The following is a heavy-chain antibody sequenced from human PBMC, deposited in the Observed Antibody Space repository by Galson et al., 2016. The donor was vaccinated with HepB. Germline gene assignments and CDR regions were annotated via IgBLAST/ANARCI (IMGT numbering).Heavy chain of an antibody. D-gene: IGHD6-13*01. Sequence: SETLSLTCAVSGGSFSAYYWSWIRQPPGKGLDWIGEVNHDGGTNYHPSLKSRVSISRDTSKKQFSLKLTSVTAADTAVYYCATRGSSGSWRIDFWGRGTLVTVSS. CDR2: VNHDGGT. V-gene: IGHV4-34*01. CDR1: GGSFSAYY. CDR3: ATRGSSGSWRIDF. J-gene: IGHJ4*02.